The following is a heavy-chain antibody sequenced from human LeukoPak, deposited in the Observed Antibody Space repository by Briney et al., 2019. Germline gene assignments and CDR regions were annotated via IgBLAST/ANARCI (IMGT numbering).Heavy chain of an antibody. V-gene: IGHV3-21*04. D-gene: IGHD6-13*01. CDR3: AKGAIAAYFDY. J-gene: IGHJ4*02. CDR2: ISSSSDYR. Sequence: GGSLRLSCAASGFTFSSYSMNWVRQAPGKGLEWVSSISSSSDYRYYADSVKGRFTISRDNAKNSLYLQMNSLRAEDTAVYYCAKGAIAAYFDYWGQGTLVTVSS. CDR1: GFTFSSYS.